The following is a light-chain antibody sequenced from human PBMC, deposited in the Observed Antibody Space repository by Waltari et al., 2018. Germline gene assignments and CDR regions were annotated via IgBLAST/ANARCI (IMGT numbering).Light chain of an antibody. CDR3: QQLNVYPLT. CDR2: AAS. Sequence: DIQLTQSPSFLSASVGDRVTISCRAGQDISSYLAWYQHKPGEAPKLLIYAASTLQSGVPSRFSGSGSGTEFTLTISSLQPEYFAAYYCQQLNVYPLTFGGGSKVEIK. J-gene: IGKJ4*01. V-gene: IGKV1-9*01. CDR1: QDISSY.